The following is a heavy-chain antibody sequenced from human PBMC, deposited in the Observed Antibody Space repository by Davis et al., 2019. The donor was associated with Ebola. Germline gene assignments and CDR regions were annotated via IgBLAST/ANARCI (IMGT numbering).Heavy chain of an antibody. CDR2: IYPGDSDT. V-gene: IGHV5-51*01. J-gene: IGHJ5*02. Sequence: GESLKISCKGSGYSFTSYWIGWVRQMPGKGLEWMGIIYPGDSDTRYSPSFQGQVTISADKSISTAYLQWSSLKASDTAMYYCARAIVVVPAAPYNWFDPWGQGTLVTVSS. CDR1: GYSFTSYW. D-gene: IGHD2-2*01. CDR3: ARAIVVVPAAPYNWFDP.